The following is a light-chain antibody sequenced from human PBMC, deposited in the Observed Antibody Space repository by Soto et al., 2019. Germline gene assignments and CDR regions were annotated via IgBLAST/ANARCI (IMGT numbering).Light chain of an antibody. CDR2: DAS. CDR3: QQRSNWPPH. CDR1: QSVSSY. V-gene: IGKV3-11*01. Sequence: EIVLTQSPATLSLSPGERATLSCRASQSVSSYLAWYQQKPGQAPRLLIYDASNRATGIPARFSGSVSGTDFTLTISSLEPEDFAVYYCQQRSNWPPHFGQGTRLEIK. J-gene: IGKJ5*01.